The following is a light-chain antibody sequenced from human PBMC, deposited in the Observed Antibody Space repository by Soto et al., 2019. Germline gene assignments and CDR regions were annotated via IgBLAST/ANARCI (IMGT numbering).Light chain of an antibody. Sequence: DIQMTQSPSSLSASVGDRVTITCQASQDISNYLNWYQQKPGKAPKLLIYDASNLETGVPSRFSGSGSGTDFTFTISSLQPEDIATYYCQQYDNLPFGQDTRLEIK. CDR1: QDISNY. CDR3: QQYDNLP. V-gene: IGKV1-33*01. J-gene: IGKJ5*01. CDR2: DAS.